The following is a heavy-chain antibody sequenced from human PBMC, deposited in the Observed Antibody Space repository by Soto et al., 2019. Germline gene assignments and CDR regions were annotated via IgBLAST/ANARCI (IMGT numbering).Heavy chain of an antibody. Sequence: GGSLRLSCAASGFTFSDYYMSWIRQAPGKGLEWVSYISSSGSTIYYADSVKGRFTISRDNAKNSLYLQMNSLRAEDTAVYYCAREFREYSGYQISGNAFDIWGQGTMVT. J-gene: IGHJ3*02. D-gene: IGHD5-12*01. CDR2: ISSSGSTI. CDR1: GFTFSDYY. CDR3: AREFREYSGYQISGNAFDI. V-gene: IGHV3-11*01.